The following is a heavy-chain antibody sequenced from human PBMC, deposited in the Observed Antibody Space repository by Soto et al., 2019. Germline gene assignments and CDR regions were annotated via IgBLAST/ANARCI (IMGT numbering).Heavy chain of an antibody. Sequence: HPGGSLRLSCAASGFTFNTYGFNWVRQAPGKGLEWVAVIWYDGNTKYYADSVKGRSTISRDNLKNTLYLQMNSLTAEDTAVYYCARPLVAPVAGPYYYGMDVWGQGTTVTVSS. CDR3: ARPLVAPVAGPYYYGMDV. J-gene: IGHJ6*02. V-gene: IGHV3-33*01. CDR2: IWYDGNTK. CDR1: GFTFNTYG. D-gene: IGHD6-19*01.